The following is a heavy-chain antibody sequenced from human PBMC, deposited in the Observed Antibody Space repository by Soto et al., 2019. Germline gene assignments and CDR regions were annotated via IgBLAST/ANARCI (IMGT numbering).Heavy chain of an antibody. Sequence: EVQLVETGGGLIQPGGSLRLSCAASGFTVSSNYMSWVRQAPGKGLEWVSVIYSGGSTYYADSVKGRFTISRDNSKNTLYLQMNSLRAEDTAVYYCARDGAGGYDSSGLNLPSDAFDIWGQGTMVTVSS. CDR1: GFTVSSNY. CDR2: IYSGGST. D-gene: IGHD3-22*01. CDR3: ARDGAGGYDSSGLNLPSDAFDI. V-gene: IGHV3-53*02. J-gene: IGHJ3*02.